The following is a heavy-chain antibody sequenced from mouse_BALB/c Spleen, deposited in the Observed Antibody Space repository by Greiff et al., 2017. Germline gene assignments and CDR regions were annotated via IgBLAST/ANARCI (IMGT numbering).Heavy chain of an antibody. CDR1: GDSITSGY. CDR2: ISYSGST. D-gene: IGHD1-1*01. Sequence: EVKLMESGPSLVKPSQTLSLTCSVTGDSITSGYWNWIRKFPGNKLEYMGYISYSGSTYYNPSLKSRISITRDTSKNQYYLQLNSVTTEDTATYYCARYIYGSSSYAMDYWGQGTSVTVSS. V-gene: IGHV3-8*02. CDR3: ARYIYGSSSYAMDY. J-gene: IGHJ4*01.